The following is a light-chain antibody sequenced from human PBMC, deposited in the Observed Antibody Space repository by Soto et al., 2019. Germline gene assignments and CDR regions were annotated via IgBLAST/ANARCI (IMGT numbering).Light chain of an antibody. CDR3: SSYTTSSTWV. J-gene: IGLJ3*02. CDR2: EVS. V-gene: IGLV2-14*01. Sequence: QSVLTQPASVSGSPGQSITISCTGTSNDVGVYNYVSWYQRHPGKAPQLMIYEVSNRPSGVSNRFSGSKSGNTASLTISGLQAEDEADYYCSSYTTSSTWVFGGGTKLTVL. CDR1: SNDVGVYNY.